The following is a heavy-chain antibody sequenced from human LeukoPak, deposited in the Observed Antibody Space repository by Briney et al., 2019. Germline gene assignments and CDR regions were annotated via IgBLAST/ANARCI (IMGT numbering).Heavy chain of an antibody. D-gene: IGHD6-13*01. J-gene: IGHJ4*02. Sequence: SLRLSCAASGFTLSRNYMTWVRQAPGNGLESVSVLYSGGTTYYADSVKGRFTISRDNSKNTLTIQMNSLRAEDTAVYYCARAPMLVYFDYWGQGTLVTVSS. V-gene: IGHV3-53*01. CDR3: ARAPMLVYFDY. CDR1: GFTLSRNY. CDR2: LYSGGTT.